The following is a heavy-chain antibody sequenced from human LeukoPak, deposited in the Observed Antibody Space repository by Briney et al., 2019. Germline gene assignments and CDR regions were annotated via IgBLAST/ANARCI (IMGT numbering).Heavy chain of an antibody. CDR3: AAVSPGYSSGWYRVWAFDI. D-gene: IGHD6-19*01. V-gene: IGHV1-58*01. CDR2: IVVGSGNT. CDR1: GFTFTSSA. Sequence: SVKVSCKASGFTFTSSAVQWVRQARGQRLEWIGWIVVGSGNTNYAQKFQERVTITRDMSTSTAYMELSSLRSEDTAVYYCAAVSPGYSSGWYRVWAFDIRGQGTMVTVSS. J-gene: IGHJ3*02.